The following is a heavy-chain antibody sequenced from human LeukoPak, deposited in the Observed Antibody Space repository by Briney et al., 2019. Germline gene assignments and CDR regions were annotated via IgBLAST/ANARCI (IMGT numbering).Heavy chain of an antibody. CDR2: ISSDGNTQ. D-gene: IGHD1-26*01. CDR1: GFTFSSYA. CDR3: ARRRIVGSTDDAFDI. Sequence: TGGSLRLSCAASGFTFSSYAMHWVCQAPGKGLDWAAVISSDGNTQYYADSVKGQFTISRDNSNNTLYLQMNSLRADDTAIYYCARRRIVGSTDDAFDIWGQGTMVTLSS. V-gene: IGHV3-30-3*01. J-gene: IGHJ3*02.